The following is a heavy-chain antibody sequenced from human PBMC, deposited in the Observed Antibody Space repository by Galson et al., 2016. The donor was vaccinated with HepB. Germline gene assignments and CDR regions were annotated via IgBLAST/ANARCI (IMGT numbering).Heavy chain of an antibody. V-gene: IGHV3-23*01. D-gene: IGHD2-15*01. J-gene: IGHJ4*02. CDR1: GFTFSSYA. CDR3: AKGRPQDCTGGSCYDPLDY. CDR2: ISGSGDYT. Sequence: SLRLSCAVSGFTFSSYAMSWVRQVPGMRLEWVALISGSGDYTHYADDVKGRFTISRDISQNTLYLQMKRLRVGDTALYYCAKGRPQDCTGGSCYDPLDYWGQGALVTVSP.